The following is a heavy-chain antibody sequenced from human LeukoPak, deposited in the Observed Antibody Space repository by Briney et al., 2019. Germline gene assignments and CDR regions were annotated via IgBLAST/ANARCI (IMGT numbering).Heavy chain of an antibody. D-gene: IGHD7-27*01. CDR1: GFTFSTYT. Sequence: GGSLRLSCAASGFTFSTYTMNWVRQAPGKGLEWVANIKPDGSQIYYVDSVKGRFTISRDNAKNSLYLQMNSLRAEDTAVYYCATDLNWETYWGQGTLVTVSS. CDR2: IKPDGSQI. CDR3: ATDLNWETY. V-gene: IGHV3-7*01. J-gene: IGHJ4*02.